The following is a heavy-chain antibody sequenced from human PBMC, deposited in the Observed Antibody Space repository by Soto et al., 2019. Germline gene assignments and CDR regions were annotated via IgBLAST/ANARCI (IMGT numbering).Heavy chain of an antibody. D-gene: IGHD3-3*01. J-gene: IGHJ4*02. V-gene: IGHV3-21*01. CDR3: ASCVDYDFWSGYYTDGGGY. Sequence: GGSLRLSCAASGFTFSSYSMNWVRQAPGKGLEWVSSISSSSSYIYYADSVKGRFTISRDNAKNSLYLQMNSLRAEDTAVYYCASCVDYDFWSGYYTDGGGYWGQGTLVTVSS. CDR1: GFTFSSYS. CDR2: ISSSSSYI.